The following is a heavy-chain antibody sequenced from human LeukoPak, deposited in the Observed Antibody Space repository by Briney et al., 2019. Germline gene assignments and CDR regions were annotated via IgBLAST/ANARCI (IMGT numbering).Heavy chain of an antibody. CDR1: GFTFSNAW. V-gene: IGHV3-15*01. CDR3: TTKPCSSTSCYYYGMDV. J-gene: IGHJ6*04. Sequence: GGSLRLSCAASGFTFSNAWMSWVRQAPGKGLEWVGRIKSKTDGGTTDYAAPVKGRFTISRDDSKNTLYLQMNSLKTEDTAVYYCTTKPCSSTSCYYYGMDVWGKGTTVTVPS. D-gene: IGHD2-2*01. CDR2: IKSKTDGGTT.